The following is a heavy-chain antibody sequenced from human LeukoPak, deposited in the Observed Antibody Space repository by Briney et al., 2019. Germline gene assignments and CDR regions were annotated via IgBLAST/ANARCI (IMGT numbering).Heavy chain of an antibody. Sequence: PSEALSLTCTVSGGSLRSGGYHWRGIRQYPGKGLEWIGYIYYSGRTSYNPSLKSRVTISVDTSKNQFSLKLTSLTAADTAVYYCARGGGSPWFQFDPWGQGTLVTVSS. V-gene: IGHV4-31*03. J-gene: IGHJ5*02. CDR2: IYYSGRT. D-gene: IGHD6-13*01. CDR3: ARGGGSPWFQFDP. CDR1: GGSLRSGGYH.